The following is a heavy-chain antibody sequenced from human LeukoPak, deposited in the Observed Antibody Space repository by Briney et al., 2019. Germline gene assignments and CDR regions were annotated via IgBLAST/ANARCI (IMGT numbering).Heavy chain of an antibody. D-gene: IGHD1-26*01. CDR3: AREDAGGTYSFDY. CDR1: GFTVSSNF. J-gene: IGHJ4*02. Sequence: PGGSLRLSCVVSGFTVSSNFMSWVRQAPGKGPEWVSVVYTSGITYYADSVRGRFTISRDNSKNPLYLQMDSLTAEDTAVYYCAREDAGGTYSFDYWGQGTLVTVSS. V-gene: IGHV3-66*01. CDR2: VYTSGIT.